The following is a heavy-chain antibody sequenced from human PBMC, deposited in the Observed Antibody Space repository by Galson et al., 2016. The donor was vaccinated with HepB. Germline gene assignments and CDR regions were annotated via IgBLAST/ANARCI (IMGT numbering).Heavy chain of an antibody. CDR2: LSWNSGSI. J-gene: IGHJ4*02. V-gene: IGHV3-9*01. Sequence: SLRLSCAASGFTFDDYAMHWVRQAPGKGLEWVSGLSWNSGSIGYADSVKGRFTISRDNAKNSLYLQMNSLRAEDTALYYCAKDIGYYDSSGYYYVAGGCDYWGQGTLVTVSS. CDR3: AKDIGYYDSSGYYYVAGGCDY. CDR1: GFTFDDYA. D-gene: IGHD3-22*01.